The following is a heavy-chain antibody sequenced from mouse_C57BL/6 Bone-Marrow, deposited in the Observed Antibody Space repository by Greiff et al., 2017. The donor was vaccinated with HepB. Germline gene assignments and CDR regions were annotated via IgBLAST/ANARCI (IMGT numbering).Heavy chain of an antibody. CDR2: ISSGSSTI. V-gene: IGHV5-17*01. CDR1: GFTFSDYG. Sequence: EVQLQQSGGGLVKPGGSLKLSCAASGFTFSDYGMHWVRQAPEKGLEWVAYISSGSSTIYYADTVKGRFTISRDNAKNTLFLQMTSLRSEDTAMYYCAREGLRRPYYYAMDYWGQGTSVTVSS. J-gene: IGHJ4*01. CDR3: AREGLRRPYYYAMDY. D-gene: IGHD2-4*01.